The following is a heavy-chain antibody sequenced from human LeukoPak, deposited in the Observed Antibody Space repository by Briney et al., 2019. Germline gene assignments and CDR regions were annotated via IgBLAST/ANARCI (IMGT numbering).Heavy chain of an antibody. J-gene: IGHJ4*02. CDR1: RSTFNKYW. Sequence: GGSLRLSCTASRSTFNKYWMHWVRQAPGKGLVWASRINIDGSSISYGDSVKGRFTISRDNAKSTLYLQMNSLRAEDTAVYYCARVPAAGTQFDDWGQGTLVTVSS. V-gene: IGHV3-74*01. CDR2: INIDGSSI. D-gene: IGHD6-13*01. CDR3: ARVPAAGTQFDD.